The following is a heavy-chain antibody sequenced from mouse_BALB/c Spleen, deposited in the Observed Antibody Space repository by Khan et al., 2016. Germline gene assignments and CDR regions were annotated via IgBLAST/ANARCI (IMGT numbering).Heavy chain of an antibody. V-gene: IGHV1-77*01. D-gene: IGHD2-2*01. J-gene: IGHJ2*01. CDR3: ARSVYYGSYFDY. CDR1: GYTFTDYY. CDR2: IYPGSGNT. Sequence: QVQLKQSGAELARPGASVKLSCKASGYTFTDYYINWVKQRTGQDLEWIGEIYPGSGNTYYNEKFKGKATLTADKSSSTAYMQLSSLTSEDSAVYFCARSVYYGSYFDYWGQGTTLTVSS.